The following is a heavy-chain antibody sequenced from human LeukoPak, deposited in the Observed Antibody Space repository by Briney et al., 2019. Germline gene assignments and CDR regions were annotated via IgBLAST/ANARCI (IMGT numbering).Heavy chain of an antibody. CDR3: ARARFLKTGFDP. D-gene: IGHD3-16*01. V-gene: IGHV1-2*02. CDR1: GYTFTGYY. Sequence: ASVKVSCKASGYTFTGYYMHWVRQAPGQGLEWMGWINPNSGGTNYAQKFQGRVTMTRDTSISTAYMELSRLRSDDTAVYYCARARFLKTGFDPWGQGTLVTVSS. CDR2: INPNSGGT. J-gene: IGHJ5*02.